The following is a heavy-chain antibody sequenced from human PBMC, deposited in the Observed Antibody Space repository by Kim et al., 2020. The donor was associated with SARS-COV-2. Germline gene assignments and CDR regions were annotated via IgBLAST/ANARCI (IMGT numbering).Heavy chain of an antibody. J-gene: IGHJ6*02. D-gene: IGHD3-9*01. V-gene: IGHV3-30*04. CDR1: GFTFSSYA. CDR2: ISYDGSNK. CDR3: ARECPIEFRNFDWSAGMDV. Sequence: GGSLRLSCAASGFTFSSYAMHWVRQAPGKGLEWVAVISYDGSNKYYADSVKGRFTISRDNSKNTLYLQMNSLRAEDTAVYYCARECPIEFRNFDWSAGMDVWGQGTTVTVSS.